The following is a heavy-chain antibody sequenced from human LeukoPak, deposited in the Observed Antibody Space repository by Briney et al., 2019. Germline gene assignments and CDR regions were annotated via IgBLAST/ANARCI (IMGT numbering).Heavy chain of an antibody. J-gene: IGHJ4*02. CDR3: AKDQGIVVTRVLVDY. D-gene: IGHD3-22*01. V-gene: IGHV3-7*03. Sequence: PGGSLRLSCAASGFTFSSHWMSWVRQAPGKGLEWVANIKKDGSEKYYVDAVKGRFTISRDNAKTSLYLQMNSLRAEDTALYYCAKDQGIVVTRVLVDYWGQGTLVTVSS. CDR2: IKKDGSEK. CDR1: GFTFSSHW.